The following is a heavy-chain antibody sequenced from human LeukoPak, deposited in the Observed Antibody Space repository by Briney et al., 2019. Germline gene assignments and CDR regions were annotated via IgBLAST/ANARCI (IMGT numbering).Heavy chain of an antibody. CDR1: GFTFSSYA. Sequence: GGSLRLSCAASGFTFSSYAMSWVRQAPGKGLEWVSAISGSGGSTYYADSVKGRFTISRDNSKNTLYLQQNSLRAEDTAVYYCARKSTAARLDDYWGQGTLVTVSS. V-gene: IGHV3-23*01. CDR2: ISGSGGST. D-gene: IGHD6-13*01. J-gene: IGHJ4*02. CDR3: ARKSTAARLDDY.